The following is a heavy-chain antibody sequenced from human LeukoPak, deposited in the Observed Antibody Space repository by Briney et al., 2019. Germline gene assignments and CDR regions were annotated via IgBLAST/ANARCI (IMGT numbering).Heavy chain of an antibody. J-gene: IGHJ4*02. D-gene: IGHD2-2*01. CDR1: GYTFTGYY. CDR3: ARVYIVVVPALGY. Sequence: GASVKVSCKASGYTFTGYYMHWVRQAPGQGLEWMGWINPNSGGTNYAQKFQGRVTMTRDTSISTAYMELSRLRSDDTAVYYCARVYIVVVPALGYWGQGTLVSVAS. V-gene: IGHV1-2*02. CDR2: INPNSGGT.